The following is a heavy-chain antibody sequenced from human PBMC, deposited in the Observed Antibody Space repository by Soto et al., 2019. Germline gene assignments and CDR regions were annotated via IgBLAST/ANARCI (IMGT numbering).Heavy chain of an antibody. Sequence: QVQLQESGPGLVKPSQTLSLTCTVSGGSISSGGYYWSWIRQHPGKGLELIGYIYYSGSTYYNPALRSRGTISVDPSKSQFSLKLSSVTASDTAVDYCARARASGYSYLLDYWGQGTLVTVSS. CDR3: ARARASGYSYLLDY. D-gene: IGHD5-18*01. CDR2: IYYSGST. J-gene: IGHJ4*02. V-gene: IGHV4-31*03. CDR1: GGSISSGGYY.